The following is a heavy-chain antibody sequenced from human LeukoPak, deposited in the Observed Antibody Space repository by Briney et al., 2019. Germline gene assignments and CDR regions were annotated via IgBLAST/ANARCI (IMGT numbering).Heavy chain of an antibody. J-gene: IGHJ4*02. CDR3: ARQGYCSSTSCRYFDY. D-gene: IGHD2-2*01. CDR1: GFTFSDYY. CDR2: ISSSGSTI. V-gene: IGHV3-11*04. Sequence: GGSLRLSCAASGFTFSDYYMSWIRQAPGKGLEWVSYISSSGSTIYYADSVKGRFTISRDNSKNTLYLQMNSLRAEDTAVYYCARQGYCSSTSCRYFDYWGQGTLVTVSS.